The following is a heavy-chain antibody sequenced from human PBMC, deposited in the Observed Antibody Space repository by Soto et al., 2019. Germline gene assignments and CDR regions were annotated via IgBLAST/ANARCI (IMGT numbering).Heavy chain of an antibody. CDR3: ARDFTYYDILTATPYYYYGMDV. Sequence: GGSLRLSCAASGFTFSSYAMHRVRQAPGKGLEWVAVISYDGSNKYYADSVKGRFTISRDNSKNTLYLQMNSLRAEDTAVYYCARDFTYYDILTATPYYYYGMDVWGQGTTVTVSS. J-gene: IGHJ6*02. CDR1: GFTFSSYA. CDR2: ISYDGSNK. D-gene: IGHD3-9*01. V-gene: IGHV3-30-3*01.